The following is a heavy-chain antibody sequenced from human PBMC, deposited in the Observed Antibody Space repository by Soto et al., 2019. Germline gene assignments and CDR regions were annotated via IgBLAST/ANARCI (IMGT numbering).Heavy chain of an antibody. CDR1: SGSISSSNW. J-gene: IGHJ3*02. CDR2: IYHSGST. Sequence: QVQLQESGPGLVKPSGTLSLTCAVSSGSISSSNWWSWVRQPPGKGLERIGEIYHSGSTNYNPSLKSRVTISVDKSKNQFSLKLSSVTAADTAVYYCAGYDSGWSNDAFDIWGQGTMVTVSS. D-gene: IGHD6-19*01. CDR3: AGYDSGWSNDAFDI. V-gene: IGHV4-4*02.